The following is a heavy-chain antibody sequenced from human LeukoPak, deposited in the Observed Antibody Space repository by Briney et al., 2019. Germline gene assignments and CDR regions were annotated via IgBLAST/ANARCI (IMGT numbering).Heavy chain of an antibody. CDR2: IYYSGST. Sequence: NPPETLSLTCTVSGGSISSSSYYWGWIRQPPGKGLEWIGSIYYSGSTYYNPSLKSRVTISVDTSKNQFSLKLSSVTAADTAVYYCARENEAKFDPWGQGTLVTVSS. CDR1: GGSISSSSYY. J-gene: IGHJ5*02. V-gene: IGHV4-39*07. CDR3: ARENEAKFDP.